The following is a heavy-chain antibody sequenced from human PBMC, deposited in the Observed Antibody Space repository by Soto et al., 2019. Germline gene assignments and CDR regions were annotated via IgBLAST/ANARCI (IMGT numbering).Heavy chain of an antibody. D-gene: IGHD3-22*01. Sequence: EVQLVESGGGLVKPGGSLRLSCAASGFTFINAWMTWVRQTPGKGLEWVGRVKSKTDGATTDYAAPVKGRFTISRDDSKNTLYLQINSLKTEDTAVYHCATDAYYDTSGYWFWGRGTLVTVSS. CDR3: ATDAYYDTSGYWF. CDR2: VKSKTDGATT. CDR1: GFTFINAW. J-gene: IGHJ4*02. V-gene: IGHV3-15*01.